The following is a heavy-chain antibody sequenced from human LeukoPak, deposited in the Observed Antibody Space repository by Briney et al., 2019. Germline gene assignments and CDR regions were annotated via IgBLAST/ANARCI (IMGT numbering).Heavy chain of an antibody. J-gene: IGHJ4*02. V-gene: IGHV3-48*04. D-gene: IGHD3-10*01. CDR3: ARDHDYDSGSYPLDY. Sequence: GGSLRLSCVASGFTFSSYSMNWVRQAPGEGLEWVSYISSLSGTIYYADSVKGRFTISRDNAKNSLYLQMNSLRAEDTALYHCARDHDYDSGSYPLDYWGQGTLVTVSS. CDR2: ISSLSGTI. CDR1: GFTFSSYS.